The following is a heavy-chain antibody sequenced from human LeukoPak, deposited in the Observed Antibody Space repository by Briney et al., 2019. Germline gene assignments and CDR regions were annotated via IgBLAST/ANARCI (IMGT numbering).Heavy chain of an antibody. J-gene: IGHJ1*01. CDR2: IYYSGST. CDR1: GGSISSYD. D-gene: IGHD3-22*01. Sequence: SETLSLTCTVSGGSISSYDWSWIRQPPGKGLEWIGYIYYSGSTNYNPSLKSRVTISVDTSKNQFSLKLSSVNAADTAVYYCARGVSYYDSSGYYNEYFQHWGQGTLVTVSS. V-gene: IGHV4-59*08. CDR3: ARGVSYYDSSGYYNEYFQH.